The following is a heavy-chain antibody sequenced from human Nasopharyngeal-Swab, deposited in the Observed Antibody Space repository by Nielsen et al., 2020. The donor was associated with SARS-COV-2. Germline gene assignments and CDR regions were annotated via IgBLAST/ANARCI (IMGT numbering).Heavy chain of an antibody. D-gene: IGHD2-2*01. CDR2: IYSSGST. Sequence: SETLSLTCTVSGGYISSGGHYWTWIRQPAGKGLEWIGRIYSSGSTNYNPSLKSRVSISIDTSKNQSSLRLSSVTAADTAMYYCATCSSANCYPPDDAFDIWGQGTMV. CDR3: ATCSSANCYPPDDAFDI. J-gene: IGHJ3*02. CDR1: GGYISSGGHY. V-gene: IGHV4-61*02.